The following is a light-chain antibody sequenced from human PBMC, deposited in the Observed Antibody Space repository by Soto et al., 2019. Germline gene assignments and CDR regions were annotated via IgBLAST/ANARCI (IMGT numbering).Light chain of an antibody. CDR2: AAS. CDR3: QQSYSFPIT. V-gene: IGKV1D-12*01. J-gene: IGKJ5*01. Sequence: DVELTQTPSSVSASLGGRVPITCRPSRVIAGYLAWYQHKPGRAPELLIHAASSLQRGVPSRFSGSGSGTDFTLTINSLQPEDFATYYCQQSYSFPITFGQGTRLEIK. CDR1: RVIAGY.